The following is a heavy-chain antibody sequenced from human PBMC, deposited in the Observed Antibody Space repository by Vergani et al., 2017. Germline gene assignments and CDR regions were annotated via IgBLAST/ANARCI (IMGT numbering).Heavy chain of an antibody. D-gene: IGHD6-6*01. CDR1: GGSISSYY. CDR2: IYYSGST. V-gene: IGHV4-59*08. Sequence: QVQLPESGPGLVKPSETLSLTCTVSGGSISSYYWSWIRQPPGKGLEWIGYIYYSGSTNYNPSLKSRVTISVDTSKNQFSLKLSSVTAADTAVYYCARSAARTYYYYGMDVWGKG. CDR3: ARSAARTYYYYGMDV. J-gene: IGHJ6*04.